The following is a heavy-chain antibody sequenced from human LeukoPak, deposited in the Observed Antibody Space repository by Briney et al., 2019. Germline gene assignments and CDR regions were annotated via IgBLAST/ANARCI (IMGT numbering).Heavy chain of an antibody. D-gene: IGHD1-26*01. V-gene: IGHV3-53*01. Sequence: GGSLRLSCAASGFTVRNTYMTWVRQAPGKGLEWVSVIYSGGNTYYADSVKGRFTTSRDNSKNTLFLQMNSLRAEDTAVYFCARGGSVGSYYYFDYWGQRTLVTVSS. CDR2: IYSGGNT. CDR1: GFTVRNTY. CDR3: ARGGSVGSYYYFDY. J-gene: IGHJ4*02.